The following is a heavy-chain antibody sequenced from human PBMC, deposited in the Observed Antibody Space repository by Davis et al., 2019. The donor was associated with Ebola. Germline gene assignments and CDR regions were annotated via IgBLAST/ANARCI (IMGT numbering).Heavy chain of an antibody. D-gene: IGHD2-2*01. CDR3: ARGPEGYCSSTSCSYSRGYGMDV. CDR1: GYTFTGYY. J-gene: IGHJ6*02. CDR2: INPNSGGT. Sequence: AASVKVSCKASGYTFTGYYMHWVRQAPGQGLEWMGWINPNSGGTHYAQKFQGRVTMTRDTSISTAYMELSRLRSEDTAVYYCARGPEGYCSSTSCSYSRGYGMDVWGQGTTVTVSS. V-gene: IGHV1-2*02.